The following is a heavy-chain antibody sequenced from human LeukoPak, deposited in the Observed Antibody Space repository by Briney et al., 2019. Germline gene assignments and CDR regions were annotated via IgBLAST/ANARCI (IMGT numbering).Heavy chain of an antibody. Sequence: PGGSLRLSCAASGFTFSSYSMNWVRQAPGKGLEWVSSISSSSSYIYYADSVKGRFTISRDNSKNSLYLQMNSLRAEDTALYHCAKDAIVGATRPYYFDYWGQGTLVTVSS. J-gene: IGHJ4*02. CDR2: ISSSSSYI. D-gene: IGHD1-26*01. CDR3: AKDAIVGATRPYYFDY. V-gene: IGHV3-21*04. CDR1: GFTFSSYS.